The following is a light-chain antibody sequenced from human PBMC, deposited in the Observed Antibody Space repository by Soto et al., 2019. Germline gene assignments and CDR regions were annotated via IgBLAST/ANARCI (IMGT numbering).Light chain of an antibody. CDR3: QQYNNWPWT. V-gene: IGKV3-15*01. CDR2: GAS. Sequence: EIVMTQSPATLSQSPGERATLSCRASQSVSSNSAWYQQKPGQVPRLLIYGASTRATGTPARFSGSGSETEFTLTISSPQSEDSAVYYCQQYNNWPWTFGQGTKVDIK. J-gene: IGKJ1*01. CDR1: QSVSSN.